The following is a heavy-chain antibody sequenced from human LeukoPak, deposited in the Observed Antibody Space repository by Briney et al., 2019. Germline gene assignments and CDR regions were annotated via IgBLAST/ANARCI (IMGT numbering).Heavy chain of an antibody. CDR1: GFTFSSYG. CDR2: INSDGSST. V-gene: IGHV3-74*01. CDR3: AREMRGWAEYYFDY. Sequence: GGSLRFSCAASGFTFSSYGMHWVRQAPGKGLVWVSRINSDGSSTSYADSVKGRFTISRDNAKNTLYLQMNSLRAEDTAVYYCAREMRGWAEYYFDYWGQGTLVTVSS. J-gene: IGHJ4*02. D-gene: IGHD6-19*01.